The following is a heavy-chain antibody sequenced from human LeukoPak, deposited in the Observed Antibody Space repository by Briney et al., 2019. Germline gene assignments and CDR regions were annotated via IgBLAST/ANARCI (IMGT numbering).Heavy chain of an antibody. Sequence: SQTLSLTCTVSGGSISSGGYSWSWIRQPPGKGLEWIGYIYHSGSTYYNPSLRSRVTISVDRSKNQFSLKLSSVTAADTAVYYCARVWGGSYFDYWGQGTLVTFSS. J-gene: IGHJ4*02. CDR1: GGSISSGGYS. CDR2: IYHSGST. V-gene: IGHV4-30-2*01. CDR3: ARVWGGSYFDY. D-gene: IGHD1-26*01.